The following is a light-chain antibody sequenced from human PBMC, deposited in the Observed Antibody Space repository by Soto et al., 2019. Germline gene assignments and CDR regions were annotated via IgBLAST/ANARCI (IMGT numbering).Light chain of an antibody. CDR2: DVS. V-gene: IGLV2-11*01. Sequence: QSALTQPRSVSGSPGQSVTISCTGTSSDVGSYKYVSWYQQHPGKAPKFMIYDVSKRPSGVPDRFSGSKSGSTASLTISGLQAEDEADYYCCSYAGNYWVFGGGTKLTVL. CDR1: SSDVGSYKY. CDR3: CSYAGNYWV. J-gene: IGLJ3*02.